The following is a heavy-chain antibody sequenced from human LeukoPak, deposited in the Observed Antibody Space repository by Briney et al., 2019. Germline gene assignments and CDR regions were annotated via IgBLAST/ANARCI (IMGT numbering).Heavy chain of an antibody. CDR1: GFTFSSYG. D-gene: IGHD1-26*01. CDR2: IPYDGSNK. CDR3: AKDLVGATLDYYYYGMDV. Sequence: GGSLRLSCAASGFTFSSYGMHWVRQAPGKGLEWVAVIPYDGSNKYYADSVKGRFTISRDNSKNTLYLQMNSLRAEDTAVYYCAKDLVGATLDYYYYGMDVWGQGTTVTVSS. J-gene: IGHJ6*02. V-gene: IGHV3-30*18.